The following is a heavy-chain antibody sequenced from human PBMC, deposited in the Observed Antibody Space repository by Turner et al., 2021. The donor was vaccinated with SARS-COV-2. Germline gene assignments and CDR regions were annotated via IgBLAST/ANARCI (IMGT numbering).Heavy chain of an antibody. J-gene: IGHJ6*02. Sequence: EVQLVETGGGLIQPGGYLSLSCAASGFVVSSNSMNWVRQAPGKGLEWISVIYSGGSTYYADSVKGRFTISRDSSKNTLYLQMNSLRAEDTAVYYCARPFGTAVVPPSWGQGTTVTVSS. CDR1: GFVVSSNS. D-gene: IGHD2-2*01. CDR2: IYSGGST. V-gene: IGHV3-53*02. CDR3: ARPFGTAVVPPS.